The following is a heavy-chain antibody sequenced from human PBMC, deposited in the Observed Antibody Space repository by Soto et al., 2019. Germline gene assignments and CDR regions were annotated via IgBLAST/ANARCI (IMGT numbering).Heavy chain of an antibody. D-gene: IGHD2-15*01. CDR2: INPSGGST. Sequence: ASVKVSCKASGYTFTSYYMHWVRQAPGQGLEWMGIINPSGGSTSYAQKFQGRVTMTRDTSTSTVYMELSSLRSEDTAVYYCARDPASLYCSGGSCYSGSWFDPWGQGTLVTVSS. J-gene: IGHJ5*02. CDR1: GYTFTSYY. V-gene: IGHV1-46*03. CDR3: ARDPASLYCSGGSCYSGSWFDP.